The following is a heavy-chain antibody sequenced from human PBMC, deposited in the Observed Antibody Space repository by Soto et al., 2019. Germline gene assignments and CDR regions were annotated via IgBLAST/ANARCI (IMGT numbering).Heavy chain of an antibody. CDR2: IYYSGST. Sequence: PSETVSLTCTVSGGSISSGDYYWHWIRQPPGKGLECIGYIYYSGSTYYNPSLKSRVTISVDRSKNQFSLKLISVTFADTAVYYCAAGGGLPRYYWGQGTLVTVSS. V-gene: IGHV4-30-4*01. CDR3: AAGGGLPRYY. CDR1: GGSISSGDYY. J-gene: IGHJ4*02. D-gene: IGHD5-12*01.